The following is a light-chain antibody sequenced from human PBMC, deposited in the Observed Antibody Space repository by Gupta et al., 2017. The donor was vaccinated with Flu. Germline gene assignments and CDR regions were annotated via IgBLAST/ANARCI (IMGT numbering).Light chain of an antibody. CDR3: GTWDDTLNNWV. CDR2: RNI. J-gene: IGLJ3*02. V-gene: IGLV1-47*01. Sequence: QSVLTQPPSASATPGQRVTISCSGGYSNIETNYVSWFQQLPGTAPKLLIYRNILRPSGVPDRFSGSTSGTSASLAISGLRAEEEADYYCGTWDDTLNNWVFGGGTRLTVL. CDR1: YSNIETNY.